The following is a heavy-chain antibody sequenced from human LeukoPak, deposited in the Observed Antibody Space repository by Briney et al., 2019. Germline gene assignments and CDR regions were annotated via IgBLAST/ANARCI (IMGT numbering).Heavy chain of an antibody. CDR2: IYHSGST. J-gene: IGHJ4*02. CDR3: ARHPLDFTAPFDY. D-gene: IGHD3-3*01. V-gene: IGHV4-4*02. Sequence: SETLSLTCAVSGGSISSSNWWSWVRQPPGKGLEWIGEIYHSGSTNYNPSLKSRVTISVDTSKNQFSLKLSSVTAADTAVYYCARHPLDFTAPFDYWGQGTLVTVSS. CDR1: GGSISSSNW.